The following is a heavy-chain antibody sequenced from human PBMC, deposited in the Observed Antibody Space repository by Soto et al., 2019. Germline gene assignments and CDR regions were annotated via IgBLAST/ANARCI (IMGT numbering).Heavy chain of an antibody. CDR2: IYHSGST. CDR3: ARAVKWDSSGYYVDY. J-gene: IGHJ4*02. D-gene: IGHD3-22*01. V-gene: IGHV4-30-2*01. CDR1: GGSISSGGYS. Sequence: SETLSLTCAVSGGSISSGGYSWSWIRQPPGKGLEWIGYIYHSGSTYYNPSLKSQVTISVDRSKNQFSLKLSSVTAADTAVYYCARAVKWDSSGYYVDYWGQGTLVTVSS.